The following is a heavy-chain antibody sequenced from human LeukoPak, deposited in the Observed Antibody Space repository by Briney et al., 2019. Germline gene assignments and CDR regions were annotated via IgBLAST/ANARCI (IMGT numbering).Heavy chain of an antibody. CDR2: IWYDGSNK. CDR1: GFTFSSYA. J-gene: IGHJ4*02. Sequence: GGSLRLSCAASGFTFSSYAMSWVRQAPGKGLEWVAVIWYDGSNKYYADSVKGRFTISRDNSKNTLYLQMNSLRAEDTAVYYCARDYYGDYLDYWGQGTLVTVSS. D-gene: IGHD4-17*01. V-gene: IGHV3-33*08. CDR3: ARDYYGDYLDY.